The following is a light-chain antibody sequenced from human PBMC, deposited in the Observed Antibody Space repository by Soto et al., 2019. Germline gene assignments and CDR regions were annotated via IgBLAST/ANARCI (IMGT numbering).Light chain of an antibody. V-gene: IGKV3-15*01. CDR3: QQYNNWIT. Sequence: EIVMTQSPATLSVSPGERAILSCRASQSISINLAWYQQKPGQAPRLLIYAASNRATGVPARFSGSWPGTEFTLTISSLQSEDFAVYYCQQYNNWITFGQGTRLEIK. J-gene: IGKJ5*01. CDR1: QSISIN. CDR2: AAS.